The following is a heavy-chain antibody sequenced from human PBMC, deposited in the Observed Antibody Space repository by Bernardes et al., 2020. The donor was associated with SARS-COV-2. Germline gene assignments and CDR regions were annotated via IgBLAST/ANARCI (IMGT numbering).Heavy chain of an antibody. CDR3: ARDPSDYYRFYYCFYGMDV. J-gene: IGHJ6*02. V-gene: IGHV3-30*03. CDR2: FSEVGVKD. D-gene: IGHD1-26*01. CDR1: EFTSGTYG. Sequence: GGSRRPSGTPSEFTSGTYGIPWVGRAQGKGRRGVSVFSEVGVKDNYPAPVRARFTTSRDNSNNTLYLQMPNLRPEDTATYYCARDPSDYYRFYYCFYGMDVWGQGTTVTVSS.